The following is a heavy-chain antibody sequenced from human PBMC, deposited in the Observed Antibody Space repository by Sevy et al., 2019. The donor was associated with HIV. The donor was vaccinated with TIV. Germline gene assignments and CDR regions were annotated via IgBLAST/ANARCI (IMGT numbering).Heavy chain of an antibody. J-gene: IGHJ4*02. D-gene: IGHD2-15*01. CDR3: ARHLEARSARPMFDY. Sequence: SETLSLTCTVSGGSISYYYWSWIRQTPGKGLEWIGYIYFRGNTKYNPSLESRVTISVDTSKNQFSLKMKSVTAADTAVYYCARHLEARSARPMFDYWGQGVLVTVSS. V-gene: IGHV4-59*08. CDR2: IYFRGNT. CDR1: GGSISYYY.